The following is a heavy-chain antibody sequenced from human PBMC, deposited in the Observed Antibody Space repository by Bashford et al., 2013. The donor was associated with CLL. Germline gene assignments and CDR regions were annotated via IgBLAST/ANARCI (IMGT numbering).Heavy chain of an antibody. V-gene: IGHV3-48*03. CDR3: VRDRDSSGYGTYYFDY. J-gene: IGHJ4*02. D-gene: IGHD3-22*01. Sequence: GSLRLSCAASGFSFSSYEMNWVRQAPGKGLEWVSYISNSGSTIYYADSMKGRITTSRDNARNSLYLQMNSLRAEDTAIYYCVRDRDSSGYGTYYFDYWGPGTLVTVSS. CDR2: ISNSGSTI. CDR1: GFSFSSYE.